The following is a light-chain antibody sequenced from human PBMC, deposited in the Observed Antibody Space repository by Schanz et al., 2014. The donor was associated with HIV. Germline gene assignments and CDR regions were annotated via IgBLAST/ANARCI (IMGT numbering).Light chain of an antibody. CDR2: GAS. V-gene: IGKV3-20*01. J-gene: IGKJ1*01. Sequence: EVVLTQSPGSLSLSPGDRATLSCRASQSINSNFLAWYQQTPGQAPRLLIYGASNRATGIPDRFSGGGSGTDFTLTISRVEPEDYAVYYCQQYGSSPWTFGQGTRVDVK. CDR3: QQYGSSPWT. CDR1: QSINSNF.